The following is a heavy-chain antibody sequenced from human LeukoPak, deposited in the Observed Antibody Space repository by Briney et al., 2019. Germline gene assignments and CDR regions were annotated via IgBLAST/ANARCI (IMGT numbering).Heavy chain of an antibody. J-gene: IGHJ3*01. D-gene: IGHD6-19*01. CDR2: ISGSGGST. V-gene: IGHV3-23*01. CDR1: GFTFSGYA. CDR3: TRDQYSGHWYYAFDL. Sequence: AGSLLISCAASGFTFSGYAISWVRQAPGKGLEWVSSISGSGGSTYYADSVKGRFTISRDNAKNSLFLQMNNLRDEDTAVYYCTRDQYSGHWYYAFDLWAQEKRVTVSS.